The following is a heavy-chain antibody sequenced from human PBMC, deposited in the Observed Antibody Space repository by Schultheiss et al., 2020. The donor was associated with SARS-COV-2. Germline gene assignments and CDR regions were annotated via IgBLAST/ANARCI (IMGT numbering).Heavy chain of an antibody. D-gene: IGHD2-15*01. J-gene: IGHJ3*02. CDR1: RGSFSAFY. CDR2: IYYSGST. CDR3: ARLDTPLRAFDI. V-gene: IGHV4-59*06. Sequence: SETLSLTCTFNRGSFSAFYWSWIRKHPGKGLEWIGYIYYSGSTYYNPSLKSRVVISVDTSKNYFSLKLTSVTAADTAVYYCARLDTPLRAFDIWGQGTMVTVSS.